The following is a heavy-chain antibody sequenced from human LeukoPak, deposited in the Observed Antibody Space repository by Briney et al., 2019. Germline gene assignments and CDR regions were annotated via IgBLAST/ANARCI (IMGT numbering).Heavy chain of an antibody. CDR3: ARQKTAGAAAGTSWFDP. CDR1: GGSISSYY. Sequence: PSETLSLTCTVSGGSISSYYWSWIRQPPGKGLEWIGYIYYSGSTNYNPSLKSRVTISVDTSKNQFSLKLSSVTAADTAVYYCARQKTAGAAAGTSWFDPWGQGTLVTVSS. V-gene: IGHV4-59*08. CDR2: IYYSGST. D-gene: IGHD6-13*01. J-gene: IGHJ5*02.